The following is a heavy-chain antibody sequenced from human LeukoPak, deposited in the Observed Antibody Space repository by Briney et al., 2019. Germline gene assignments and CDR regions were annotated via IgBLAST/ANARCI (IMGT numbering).Heavy chain of an antibody. CDR3: ARPYDFWSGIIDY. D-gene: IGHD3-3*01. Sequence: GASVKVSCKASGYTFTGYYMHWVRQAPGQGLEWMGWINPNSGGTNYAQKFQGRVTMTRDTSISTAYMGLSRLRSDDTAVYYCARPYDFWSGIIDYWGQGTLVTVSS. CDR1: GYTFTGYY. CDR2: INPNSGGT. V-gene: IGHV1-2*02. J-gene: IGHJ4*02.